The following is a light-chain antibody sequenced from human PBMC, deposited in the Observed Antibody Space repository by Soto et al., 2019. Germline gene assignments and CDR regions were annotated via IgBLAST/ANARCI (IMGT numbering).Light chain of an antibody. CDR1: QSISTS. V-gene: IGKV1-39*01. CDR3: QQTYGTPRT. CDR2: AAS. Sequence: DIQMTQSPSSLSASVGDRVIITCRASQSISTSLNWYQQKPGKDPKLLSYAASNLQSGVPATFSGSGSGTHFTLTIRSLQPEDFGTYYCQQTYGTPRTFGQGTKVEVK. J-gene: IGKJ1*01.